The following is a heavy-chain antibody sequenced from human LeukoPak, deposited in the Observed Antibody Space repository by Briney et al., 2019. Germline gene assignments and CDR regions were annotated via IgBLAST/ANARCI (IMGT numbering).Heavy chain of an antibody. D-gene: IGHD1-20*01. CDR1: GGSISSYY. Sequence: SETLSLTCTVSGGSISSYYWSWIRQHPGKGLEWIGYIYYSGSTYYNPSLKSRVTISVDTSKNQFSLKLSSVTAADTAVYYCARYNWNQPATVDYWGQGTLVTVSS. V-gene: IGHV4-30-4*08. CDR3: ARYNWNQPATVDY. J-gene: IGHJ4*02. CDR2: IYYSGST.